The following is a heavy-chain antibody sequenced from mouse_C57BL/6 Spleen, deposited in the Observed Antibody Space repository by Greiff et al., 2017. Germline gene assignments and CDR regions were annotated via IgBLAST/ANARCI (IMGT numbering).Heavy chain of an antibody. D-gene: IGHD3-2*02. CDR2: IYPGDGDT. CDR1: GYAFSSYW. J-gene: IGHJ4*01. V-gene: IGHV1-80*01. Sequence: VQLQESGAELVKPGASVKISCKASGYAFSSYWMNWVKQRPGKGLEWIGQIYPGDGDTNYNGKFKGKATLTADKSSSTAYMQLSSLTSEDSAVYFCARSAAQDPFYAMDYWGQGTSVTVSS. CDR3: ARSAAQDPFYAMDY.